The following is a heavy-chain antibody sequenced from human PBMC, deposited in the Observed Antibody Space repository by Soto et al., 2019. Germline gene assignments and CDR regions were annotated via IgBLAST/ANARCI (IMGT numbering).Heavy chain of an antibody. V-gene: IGHV1-46*01. D-gene: IGHD2-2*01. CDR1: GYTFTNYS. Sequence: ASVKVSCKASGYTFTNYSMPWVRPAPGQGLEWLGIINPGGGSTSYAHKFQGRVTMTRDTSTSTVYMELSSLRSEDTAVYYCARQKKQYCSSTSCYGGPNRYYYGMDVWGQGTTVTVSS. CDR2: INPGGGST. CDR3: ARQKKQYCSSTSCYGGPNRYYYGMDV. J-gene: IGHJ6*02.